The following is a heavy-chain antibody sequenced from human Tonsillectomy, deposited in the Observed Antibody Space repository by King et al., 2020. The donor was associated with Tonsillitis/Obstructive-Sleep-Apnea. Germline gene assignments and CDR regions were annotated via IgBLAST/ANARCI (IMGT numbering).Heavy chain of an antibody. V-gene: IGHV3-30*18. D-gene: IGHD6-19*01. CDR1: GFTFSNYV. CDR3: AKDDSSDWYGTDFSYGMDV. CDR2: ISYDGSDK. Sequence: VQLVESGGGVVQPGRSLRLSCAASGFTFSNYVMHWVRQAPGKGLEWVALISYDGSDKDYADSVKGRFTISRDNSKNTLYLQMNRLRAEDTAVYYCAKDDSSDWYGTDFSYGMDVWGQGTTVTVSS. J-gene: IGHJ6*02.